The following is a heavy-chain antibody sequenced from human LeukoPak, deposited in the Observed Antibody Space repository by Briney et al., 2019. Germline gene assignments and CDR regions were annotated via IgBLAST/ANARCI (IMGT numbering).Heavy chain of an antibody. Sequence: GGSLRLSCAASGFTFSSYAMSWVRQAPGKGLEWVSAISGSGGSTYYADSVKGRFTISRDNSKNTLYLQMDSLRAEDTAVYYCAKDDTSYEGYFHHWGQSTLVTVSS. CDR1: GFTFSSYA. J-gene: IGHJ1*01. CDR3: AKDDTSYEGYFHH. D-gene: IGHD5-12*01. CDR2: ISGSGGST. V-gene: IGHV3-23*01.